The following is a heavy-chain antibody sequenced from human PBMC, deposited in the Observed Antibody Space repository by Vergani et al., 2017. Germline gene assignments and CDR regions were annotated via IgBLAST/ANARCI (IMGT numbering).Heavy chain of an antibody. CDR3: AREFVRRRAAPTVTTKVAGWFDP. V-gene: IGHV4-30-2*01. Sequence: QLQLQESGSGLVKPSQTLSLTCAVSGGSISSGGYSWSWIRQPPGKGLEWIGYIYHSGSTYYNPSLKSRVTISVDRSKNQFSLKLSSVTAADTAVYYCAREFVRRRAAPTVTTKVAGWFDPWGQGTLVTVSS. CDR1: GGSISSGGYS. CDR2: IYHSGST. J-gene: IGHJ5*02. D-gene: IGHD4-17*01.